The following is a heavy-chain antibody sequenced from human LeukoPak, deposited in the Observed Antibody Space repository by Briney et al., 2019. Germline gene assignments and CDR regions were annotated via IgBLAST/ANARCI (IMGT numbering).Heavy chain of an antibody. Sequence: ASVKVSCKVSGYTFTDYYMHWVQQAPGKGLEWMGLVDPEDGETIYAETFQGRVTITADTSTDTAYMELSSLRSEDTAVYYCATARIMITFGGAAPRQDNDYWGQGTLVTVSS. V-gene: IGHV1-69-2*01. CDR1: GYTFTDYY. CDR2: VDPEDGET. CDR3: ATARIMITFGGAAPRQDNDY. D-gene: IGHD3-16*01. J-gene: IGHJ4*02.